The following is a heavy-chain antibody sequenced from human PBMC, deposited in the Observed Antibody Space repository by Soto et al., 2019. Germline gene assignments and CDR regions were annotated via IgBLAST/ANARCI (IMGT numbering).Heavy chain of an antibody. CDR1: GGTFSSYA. V-gene: IGHV1-69*13. D-gene: IGHD3-16*02. Sequence: SVKVSYKASGGTFSSYAISWVRQAPGQGLEWMGGIIPIFGTANYAQKFQGRVTITADESTSTAYMELSSLRSEDTAVYYCARGLNMITFGGVIVTSPYYYYYGMDVWGQGTTVTV. J-gene: IGHJ6*02. CDR2: IIPIFGTA. CDR3: ARGLNMITFGGVIVTSPYYYYYGMDV.